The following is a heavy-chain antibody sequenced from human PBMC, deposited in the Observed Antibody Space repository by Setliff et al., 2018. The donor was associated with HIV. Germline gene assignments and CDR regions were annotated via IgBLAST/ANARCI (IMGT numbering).Heavy chain of an antibody. CDR2: IYYSGST. CDR1: AYSISSGYY. Sequence: SETLSLTCAVSAYSISSGYYWGWIRQPPGKGLEWIGSIYYSGSTYYNPSLKSRVTISVDTSKNQFSLKLSSVTAADTAVYYCARLRREEQWLVRGWFDPWGQGTLVTVSS. CDR3: ARLRREEQWLVRGWFDP. D-gene: IGHD6-19*01. V-gene: IGHV4-38-2*01. J-gene: IGHJ5*02.